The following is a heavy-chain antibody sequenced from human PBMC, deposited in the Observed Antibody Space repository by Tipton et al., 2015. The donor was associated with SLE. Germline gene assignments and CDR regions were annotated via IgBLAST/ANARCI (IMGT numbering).Heavy chain of an antibody. D-gene: IGHD1-7*01. CDR1: RFTFSSYG. J-gene: IGHJ3*02. CDR2: ISTTGSYM. Sequence: SLRLSCATSRFTFSSYGMHWVRQAPGKGLEWVSSISTTGSYMYYADSVQGRFTISRDNAKNSLYLQMNSLRAGDTAVYYCARGRTWNFDAFDIWGQGTMVTVSS. CDR3: ARGRTWNFDAFDI. V-gene: IGHV3-21*01.